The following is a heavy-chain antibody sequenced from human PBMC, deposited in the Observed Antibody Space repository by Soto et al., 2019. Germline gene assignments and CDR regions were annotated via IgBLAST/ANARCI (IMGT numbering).Heavy chain of an antibody. V-gene: IGHV1-18*01. CDR1: GYTFTSYG. D-gene: IGHD4-17*01. CDR2: ISAYNGNT. CDR3: ARDWDEMTTVTTSPMFDY. Sequence: ASVKVSCKASGYTFTSYGISWVRQAPGQGLEWMGWISAYNGNTNYAQKLQGRVTMTTDTSTSTAYMELRSLRSDDTAVYYCARDWDEMTTVTTSPMFDYWGQGTLVTVSS. J-gene: IGHJ4*02.